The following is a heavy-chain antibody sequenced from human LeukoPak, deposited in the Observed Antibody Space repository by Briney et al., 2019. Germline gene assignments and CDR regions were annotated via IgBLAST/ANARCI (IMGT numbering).Heavy chain of an antibody. CDR2: ISAYNGNT. Sequence: ASVKVSCKASGYTFNNYGISWVRQALGQGLEWMAWISAYNGNTNYALKLRGRVTMTTDTSTSTAYMELRSLRSDDTAVYYCARDEKRYCSGGSCPAYFDYWGQGTLVTVSS. V-gene: IGHV1-18*01. D-gene: IGHD2-15*01. J-gene: IGHJ4*02. CDR1: GYTFNNYG. CDR3: ARDEKRYCSGGSCPAYFDY.